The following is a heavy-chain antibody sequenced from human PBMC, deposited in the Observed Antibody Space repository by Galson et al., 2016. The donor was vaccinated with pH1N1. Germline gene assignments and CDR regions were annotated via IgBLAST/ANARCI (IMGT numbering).Heavy chain of an antibody. V-gene: IGHV1-24*01. CDR2: FDPEDGET. D-gene: IGHD3-22*01. J-gene: IGHJ5*02. Sequence: SVKVSCKVTGYTLTKVSMHWVRQAPGKGLEWMGSFDPEDGETLYAQKFQGRLTMTEDSSTDTAYMELNTLRSEDTAVYYCATDYHFDRNPIFDPWGQGTLVTVSS. CDR3: ATDYHFDRNPIFDP. CDR1: GYTLTKVS.